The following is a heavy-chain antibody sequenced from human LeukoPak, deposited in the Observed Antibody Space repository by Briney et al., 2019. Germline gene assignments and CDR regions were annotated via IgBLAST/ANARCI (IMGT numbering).Heavy chain of an antibody. V-gene: IGHV3-33*01. D-gene: IGHD1-14*01. CDR3: TRYNNDHFDY. CDR2: IAYDGSRA. Sequence: PGRSLRLSCAGSGFTFGGYGMHWFRQTPGKGLEWVAVIAYDGSRAFYADSVKGRFTISRDHSKNTMSVQMDDLRAEDTAVYYCTRYNNDHFDYWGQGTLVTVSS. J-gene: IGHJ4*02. CDR1: GFTFGGYG.